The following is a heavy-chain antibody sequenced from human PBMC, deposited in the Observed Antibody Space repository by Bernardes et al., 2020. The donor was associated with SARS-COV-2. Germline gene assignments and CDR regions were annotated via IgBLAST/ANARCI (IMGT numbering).Heavy chain of an antibody. Sequence: GAYLQNSSKGSDYTVTHYWIGWVRQMPGKGLEWMGIIYPGDSDTKYSPSFQGRVTISADKSVNTAYLQWSSLKASDTAIYYCARRRYGDFGVDVWGQGTTVTVSS. CDR2: IYPGDSDT. J-gene: IGHJ6*02. D-gene: IGHD4-17*01. CDR1: DYTVTHYW. CDR3: ARRRYGDFGVDV. V-gene: IGHV5-51*01.